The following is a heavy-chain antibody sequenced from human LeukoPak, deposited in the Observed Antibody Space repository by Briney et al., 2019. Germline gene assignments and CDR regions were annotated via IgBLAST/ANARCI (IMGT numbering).Heavy chain of an antibody. CDR1: GGSISSGEYS. CDR3: ARYSSSARNFDF. CDR2: SHHSGST. D-gene: IGHD6-6*01. J-gene: IGHJ4*02. V-gene: IGHV4-30-2*01. Sequence: SETLSLTCAVFGGSISSGEYSWSWIRQPPGKGLEWIGYSHHSGSTYYNPSLKSRVTISVDRSKNQSSLKLSSVTAADTAVYYCARYSSSARNFDFWGQGTLVTVSS.